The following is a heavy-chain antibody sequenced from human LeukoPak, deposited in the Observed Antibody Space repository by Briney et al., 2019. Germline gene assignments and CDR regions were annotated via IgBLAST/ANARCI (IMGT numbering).Heavy chain of an antibody. CDR1: GFSFSRFG. V-gene: IGHV3-33*01. CDR2: VWFDGSNG. Sequence: GKSLRLSCVSSGFSFSRFGMHRVRQAPGKGLEWVAGVWFDGSNGNYPEFVKGRCTIYRDNSKNTLYLEITGLRAEDSALYYCAREGGRICSGFSCPGVDYWGRGTLVTVSS. J-gene: IGHJ4*02. D-gene: IGHD2-15*01. CDR3: AREGGRICSGFSCPGVDY.